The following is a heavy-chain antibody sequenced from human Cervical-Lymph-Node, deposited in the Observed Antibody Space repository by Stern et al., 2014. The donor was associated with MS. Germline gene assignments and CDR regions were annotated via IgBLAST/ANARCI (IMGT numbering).Heavy chain of an antibody. J-gene: IGHJ1*01. Sequence: QVQLQESGPGLVKPSETLSLTCTVSGGSIGRYYWGWVRQPPGKALEWLGYIYHNGNTNYNPSLKSRVSMSVDTSKNQFSLNLTSVTAADTAVYYCTRDGRSSLSEYFQTWGQGSLVTVSS. CDR2: IYHNGNT. CDR1: GGSIGRYY. CDR3: TRDGRSSLSEYFQT. V-gene: IGHV4-59*01. D-gene: IGHD6-6*01.